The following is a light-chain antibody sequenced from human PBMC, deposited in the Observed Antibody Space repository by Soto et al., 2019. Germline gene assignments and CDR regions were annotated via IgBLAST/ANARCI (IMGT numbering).Light chain of an antibody. CDR3: QQYGSTLRT. CDR2: GAS. V-gene: IGKV3-20*01. CDR1: QTISSFH. Sequence: EIVLTQSPGTLSLSPGERATLSCRASQTISSFHFGWYQQKPGQAPRLVIYGASSRANGVPDRFSASGTGTDFTLTISRLEPEDFAVYYCQQYGSTLRTFGQGTK. J-gene: IGKJ1*01.